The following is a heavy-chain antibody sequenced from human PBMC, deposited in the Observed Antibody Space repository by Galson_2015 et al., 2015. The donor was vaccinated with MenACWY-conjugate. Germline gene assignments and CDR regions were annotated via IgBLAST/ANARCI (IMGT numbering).Heavy chain of an antibody. CDR2: IDWADSK. D-gene: IGHD6-19*01. J-gene: IGHJ3*01. V-gene: IGHV2-70*01. CDR3: ARRSSGWFDAFDV. Sequence: PALVKPTQTLTLTCSFSGFSLSTTGMCVSWIRQPPGKALEWLALIDWADSKHYIMSLETRLTISKDTSKNQVILTVTNLDPVDTATYYCARRSSGWFDAFDVWSPGTMVTVSS. CDR1: GFSLSTTGMC.